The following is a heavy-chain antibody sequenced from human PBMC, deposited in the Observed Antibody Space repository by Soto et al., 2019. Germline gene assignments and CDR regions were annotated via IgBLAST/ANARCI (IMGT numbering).Heavy chain of an antibody. D-gene: IGHD3-22*01. CDR1: GYTFSTYG. V-gene: IGHV1-18*01. CDR3: AGGNYYYDSSGYYTLDY. J-gene: IGHJ4*02. CDR2: ISPYNGNS. Sequence: ASVKVSCKASGYTFSTYGISWVRQAPGQGLEWMGWISPYNGNSNYAQKKQGRVTMTAATSTCTAYMELRSLRTDDTAEYYCAGGNYYYDSSGYYTLDYWGQGTQVTVAS.